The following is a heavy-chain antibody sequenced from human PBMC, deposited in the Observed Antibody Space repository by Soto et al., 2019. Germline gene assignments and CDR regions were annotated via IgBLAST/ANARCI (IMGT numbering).Heavy chain of an antibody. V-gene: IGHV4-39*01. CDR3: ARRWGYSFDY. Sequence: QLQLQESGPGLVKPSETLSLTCTVSGGSISSYYWGWIRRPPGKGLEWIGSIYYSGSTYYNPSHKSRVTISVDTSKNQFSLKLSSVTAADTAVYYCARRWGYSFDYWGQGTLVTVSS. CDR1: GGSISSYY. J-gene: IGHJ4*02. CDR2: IYYSGST. D-gene: IGHD7-27*01.